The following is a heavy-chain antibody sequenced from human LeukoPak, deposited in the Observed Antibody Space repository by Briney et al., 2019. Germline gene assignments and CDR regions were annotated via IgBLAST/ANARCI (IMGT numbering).Heavy chain of an antibody. V-gene: IGHV1-2*02. CDR1: GYTFTGYY. J-gene: IGHJ4*02. CDR2: INPNSVGT. CDR3: ARARPLWFGVNDY. D-gene: IGHD3-10*01. Sequence: GASVKVSCKASGYTFTGYYMHWVRQAPGQGLEWMGWINPNSVGTNYAQKFQGRVTMTRDTSISTAYMDLSRLRSDDTAVYYCARARPLWFGVNDYWGQGTLVTVSS.